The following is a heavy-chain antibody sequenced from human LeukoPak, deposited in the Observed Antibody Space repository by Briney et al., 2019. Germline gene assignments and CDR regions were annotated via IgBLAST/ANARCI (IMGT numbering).Heavy chain of an antibody. Sequence: GGSLRLSCAASGFTFDDYAMHWVRQAPGKGLEWVSGISRNSGSIGYADSVEGRFTISRDNAKNSLYLQMNSLRAEDTALYYCAKDFRRSYDGSGYYPYATPYYFDYWGQGTLVTVSS. CDR1: GFTFDDYA. CDR2: ISRNSGSI. D-gene: IGHD3-22*01. V-gene: IGHV3-9*01. CDR3: AKDFRRSYDGSGYYPYATPYYFDY. J-gene: IGHJ4*02.